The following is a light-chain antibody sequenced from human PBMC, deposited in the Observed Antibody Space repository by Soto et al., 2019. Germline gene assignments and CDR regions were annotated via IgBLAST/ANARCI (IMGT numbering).Light chain of an antibody. V-gene: IGLV2-14*01. CDR3: NSFRVSHLYV. J-gene: IGLJ1*01. Sequence: QSVLTQPASVSGSPGQTITISGTGTSSDIGGYNAVSWYQHHPGKAPKLIIYEVTHRPSGVSDRFSASKSGNTASLTISGLQAEDEADYYCNSFRVSHLYVFGTGTKVTVL. CDR2: EVT. CDR1: SSDIGGYNA.